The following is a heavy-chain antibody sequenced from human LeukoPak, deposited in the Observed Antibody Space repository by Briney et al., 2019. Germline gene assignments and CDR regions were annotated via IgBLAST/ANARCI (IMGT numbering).Heavy chain of an antibody. CDR1: GFTFDDYA. J-gene: IGHJ4*02. Sequence: PGRSLRLSCAASGFTFDDYAMHWVRQAPGKGLEWVSGISWNSGSIGYADSVKGRFTISRDNAKNSLYLQMNSLRAEDTALYYCAKNYGLIEKNQLGLIDYWGQGTLVTVSS. V-gene: IGHV3-9*01. D-gene: IGHD1-1*01. CDR2: ISWNSGSI. CDR3: AKNYGLIEKNQLGLIDY.